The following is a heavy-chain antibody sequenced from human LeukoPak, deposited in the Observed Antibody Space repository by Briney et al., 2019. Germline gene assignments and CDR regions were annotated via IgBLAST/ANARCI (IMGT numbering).Heavy chain of an antibody. CDR2: IYTSGST. D-gene: IGHD5-18*01. V-gene: IGHV4-4*07. Sequence: SETLSLTCTVSGGSISSYYWSWIRQPAGRGLEWIGCIYTSGSTNYNPSLKSRVTMSVDTSKNQFSLKLSSVTAAETAVYYCAREGRYRYGYNEYHLYMDIWGKGTTVTVSS. CDR1: GGSISSYY. CDR3: AREGRYRYGYNEYHLYMDI. J-gene: IGHJ6*03.